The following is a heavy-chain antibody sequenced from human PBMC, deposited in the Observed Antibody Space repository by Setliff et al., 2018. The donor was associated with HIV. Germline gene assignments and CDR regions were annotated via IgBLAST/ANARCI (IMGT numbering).Heavy chain of an antibody. CDR2: IYYSGST. CDR1: GGSLSGFY. V-gene: IGHV4-30-4*08. D-gene: IGHD3-10*01. J-gene: IGHJ6*02. CDR3: ARTLSAYGSGSYTDYGMDV. Sequence: SETLSLTCAVYGGSLSGFYWTFIRQSPGKGLEWIGYIYYSGSTYYNPSLKSRVTISVDTSKNQFSLKLSSVTAADTAVYYCARTLSAYGSGSYTDYGMDVWGQGTTVTVSS.